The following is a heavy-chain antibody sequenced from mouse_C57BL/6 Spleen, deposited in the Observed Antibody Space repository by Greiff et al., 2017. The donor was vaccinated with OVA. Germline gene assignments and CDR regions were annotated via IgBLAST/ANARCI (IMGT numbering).Heavy chain of an antibody. CDR1: GYSITSGYY. V-gene: IGHV3-6*01. Sequence: EVQLQESGPGLVKPSQSLSLTCSVTGYSITSGYYWNWIRQFPGNKLEWMGYISYDGSNNYNPSLKNRISITRDTSKSQFFLKLNSVTTEDTATYYCARAGIYYDYDGWFAYWGQGTLVTVSA. CDR2: ISYDGSN. D-gene: IGHD2-4*01. J-gene: IGHJ3*01. CDR3: ARAGIYYDYDGWFAY.